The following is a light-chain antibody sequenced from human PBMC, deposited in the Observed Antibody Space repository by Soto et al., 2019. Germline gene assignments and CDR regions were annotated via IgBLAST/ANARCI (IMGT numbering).Light chain of an antibody. CDR2: DDN. CDR1: SSNIGGNS. V-gene: IGLV1-51*01. Sequence: QSLLTQPPSLSAAPGQKVTISCSGSSSNIGGNSVSWYQQLPGTAPKLLIYDDNKRPSGIPDRFSGSKSGTSATLGITGLQTGDEADYYCGSWDSSLSAYVFGTGTKVTVL. J-gene: IGLJ1*01. CDR3: GSWDSSLSAYV.